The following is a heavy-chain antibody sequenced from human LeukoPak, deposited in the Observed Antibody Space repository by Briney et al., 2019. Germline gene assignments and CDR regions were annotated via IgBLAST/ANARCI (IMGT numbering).Heavy chain of an antibody. CDR1: GFTVSNNF. Sequence: GGSLRLSCAASGFTVSNNFMTWVRQAPGKGLEWVSLIDSGGTTYYADSVKGRITISRHNSKNTLYLQMNSLRPEDTAVYYCARDVYAWGQGTLVTVSS. J-gene: IGHJ5*02. V-gene: IGHV3-53*04. D-gene: IGHD2/OR15-2a*01. CDR2: IDSGGTT. CDR3: ARDVYA.